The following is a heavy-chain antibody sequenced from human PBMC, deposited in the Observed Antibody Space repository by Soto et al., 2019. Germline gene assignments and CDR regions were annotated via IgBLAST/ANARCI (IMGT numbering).Heavy chain of an antibody. Sequence: QLQESGPGLVKPSETLSLTCTVSGGSFTSTNYFWGWIRQPPGKGLEWIGYMYYNGNTFYSPSLKSRVTMSVDTSKRQFSLDLSSVTAADXAXXYXARXXXXXXRAAPXXXFHPWGLGAMVTVSS. V-gene: IGHV4-39*01. CDR3: ARXXXXXXRAAPXXXFHP. J-gene: IGHJ1*01. CDR1: GGSFTSTNYF. CDR2: MYYNGNT.